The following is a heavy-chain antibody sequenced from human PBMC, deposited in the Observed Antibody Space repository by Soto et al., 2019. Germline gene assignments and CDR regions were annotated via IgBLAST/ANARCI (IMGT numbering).Heavy chain of an antibody. V-gene: IGHV1-18*01. D-gene: IGHD1-26*01. Sequence: QVHLVQSGAEVKKPGASVKVSCKASGYTFTHFGITWVRQAPGQGLEWMGWINTYNGIVNSTQRRQARVTMTTDTSTSKAYMELRSLRSDDTAVYYCAGIFNRGWEIKGPIDSWGQGTLVTVSS. CDR3: AGIFNRGWEIKGPIDS. CDR2: INTYNGIV. CDR1: GYTFTHFG. J-gene: IGHJ4*02.